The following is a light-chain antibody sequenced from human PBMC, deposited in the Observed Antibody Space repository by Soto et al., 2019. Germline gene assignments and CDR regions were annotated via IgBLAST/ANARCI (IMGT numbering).Light chain of an antibody. J-gene: IGLJ2*01. CDR1: SSDVGGYNY. Sequence: QSALTQPASVSGSPGQSITISCTGTSSDVGGYNYVSWYQQHPGKAPKLMIYEVSNRPSGVSNRFSGSKSGNTASLNISGIQAEDEADYYCSSYTSSSTVVFGGGTKLTVL. CDR3: SSYTSSSTVV. CDR2: EVS. V-gene: IGLV2-14*01.